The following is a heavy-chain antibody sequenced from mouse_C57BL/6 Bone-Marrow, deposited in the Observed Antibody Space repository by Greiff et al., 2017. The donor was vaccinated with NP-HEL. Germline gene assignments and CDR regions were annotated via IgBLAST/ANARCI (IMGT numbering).Heavy chain of an antibody. CDR1: GFTFSSYA. D-gene: IGHD2-4*01. Sequence: EVKLVESGGGLVKPGGSLKLSCAASGFTFSSYAMSWVRQTPEKRLEWVATISDGGSYTYYPDNVKGRFTISRDNAKNNLYLQMSHLKSEDTAMYYCAREHYDYDGYFDVWGTGTTVTVSS. J-gene: IGHJ1*03. V-gene: IGHV5-4*01. CDR3: AREHYDYDGYFDV. CDR2: ISDGGSYT.